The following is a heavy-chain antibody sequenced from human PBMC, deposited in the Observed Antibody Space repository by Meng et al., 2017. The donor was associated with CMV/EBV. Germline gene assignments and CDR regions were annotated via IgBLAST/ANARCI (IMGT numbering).Heavy chain of an antibody. J-gene: IGHJ5*02. Sequence: FTRYGITWVRQAPGQGLEWMGWISADNGETNFAQKFQGRVAMTTDTSTSTAYMELRSLTSDDTAVYYCARDKDSGTYLAWLTWLDPWGQGTLVTVSS. CDR3: ARDKDSGTYLAWLTWLDP. CDR2: ISADNGET. D-gene: IGHD1-26*01. V-gene: IGHV1-18*01. CDR1: FTRYG.